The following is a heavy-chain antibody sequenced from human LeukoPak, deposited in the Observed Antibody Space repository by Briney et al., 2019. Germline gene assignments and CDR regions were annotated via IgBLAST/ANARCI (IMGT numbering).Heavy chain of an antibody. CDR1: GGSISSSSYY. CDR3: ARDDLAYCGGDCPWVPAGI. D-gene: IGHD2-21*01. Sequence: SETLSLTCTVSGGSISSSSYYWGWIRQPPGKELEWIGSIYSGGSSYYNPSLKSRVTMSVDTSKNQFSLKLSSVTAADTAVYYCARDDLAYCGGDCPWVPAGIWGQGTMVTVSS. CDR2: IYSGGSS. J-gene: IGHJ3*02. V-gene: IGHV4-39*07.